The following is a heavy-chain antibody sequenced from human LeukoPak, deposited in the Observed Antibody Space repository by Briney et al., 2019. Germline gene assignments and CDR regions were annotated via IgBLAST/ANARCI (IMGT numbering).Heavy chain of an antibody. J-gene: IGHJ4*02. CDR3: AKVGVTIAVAGTYYFDY. D-gene: IGHD6-19*01. Sequence: GGTLRLSCAASGFTFSSYGMSWVRQAPGKGLEWVSAISGSGGSTYYADSVKGRFTISRDNSKNTLYLQMNSLRAEDTAVYYCAKVGVTIAVAGTYYFDYWGQGTLVTVSS. V-gene: IGHV3-23*01. CDR1: GFTFSSYG. CDR2: ISGSGGST.